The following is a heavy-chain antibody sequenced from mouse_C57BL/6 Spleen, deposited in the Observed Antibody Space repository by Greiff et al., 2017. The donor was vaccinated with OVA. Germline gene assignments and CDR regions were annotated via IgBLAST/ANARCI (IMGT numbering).Heavy chain of an antibody. D-gene: IGHD1-1*01. V-gene: IGHV1-55*01. CDR3: ARFITTDFYAMDY. CDR2: IYPGSGST. J-gene: IGHJ4*01. Sequence: QVQLQQPGAELVKPGASVKMSCKASGYTFTSYWITWVKQRPGQGLEWIGDIYPGSGSTNYNEKFKSKATLTVDTSSSTAYMQLSSLTSEDSAVYYCARFITTDFYAMDYWGQGTSVTVSS. CDR1: GYTFTSYW.